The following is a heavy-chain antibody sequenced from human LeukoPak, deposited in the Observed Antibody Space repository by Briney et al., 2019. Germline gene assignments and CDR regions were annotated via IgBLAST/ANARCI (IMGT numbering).Heavy chain of an antibody. Sequence: SVKVSCKASGGTFSSYAISWVRQAPGQGLEWMGGFILIFGTANYAQKFQGRVTITTDESTSTAYMELSSLRSEDTAVYYCARGHDFWSGYLNPPFDPWGQGTLVTVSS. J-gene: IGHJ5*02. CDR3: ARGHDFWSGYLNPPFDP. D-gene: IGHD3-3*01. CDR1: GGTFSSYA. CDR2: FILIFGTA. V-gene: IGHV1-69*05.